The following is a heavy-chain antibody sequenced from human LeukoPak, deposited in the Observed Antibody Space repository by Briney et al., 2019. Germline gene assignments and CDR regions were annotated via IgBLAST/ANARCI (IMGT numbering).Heavy chain of an antibody. V-gene: IGHV3-23*01. J-gene: IGHJ5*02. D-gene: IGHD2-2*01. CDR2: ISGSGGST. Sequence: HPGGSLRLSCAASGFTFSSYAMSWVRQAPGKGLEWVSAISGSGGSTYYADSVKGRFTISRDNSKNTLYLQMNSLRAEDTAVYYCAKVEDIVVANWFDPWGQGTLVTVSS. CDR1: GFTFSSYA. CDR3: AKVEDIVVANWFDP.